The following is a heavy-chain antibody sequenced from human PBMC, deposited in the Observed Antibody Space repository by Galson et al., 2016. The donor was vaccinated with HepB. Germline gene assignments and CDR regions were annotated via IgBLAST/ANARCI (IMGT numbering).Heavy chain of an antibody. CDR1: TFMFSSYT. Sequence: SLRLSCAASTFMFSSYTMHWVRQAPGKGLEWVSVMSGSGGSTYYADSVKDRFTISRDNAKNTLYLQMNTLRAEDTAVYYCARDHLEYSFSGSYYNAWGSPDYWGQGTLVTVSS. CDR2: MSGSGGST. D-gene: IGHD3-10*01. V-gene: IGHV3-23*01. J-gene: IGHJ4*02. CDR3: ARDHLEYSFSGSYYNAWGSPDY.